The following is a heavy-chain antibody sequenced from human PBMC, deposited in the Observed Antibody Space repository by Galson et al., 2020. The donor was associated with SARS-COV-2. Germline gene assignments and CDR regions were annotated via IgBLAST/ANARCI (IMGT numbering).Heavy chain of an antibody. V-gene: IGHV3-48*03. Sequence: GGSLRLSCVASGFTFSSYDMNWVRQAPGNGLEWLSYISSSGTTEYYADSLKGRITVSRDNAKNSVFLQMTGLRVDDTAMYYCSRSPPRIPCFGVVPPGFDPWGQGTLVTVSS. CDR2: ISSSGTTE. CDR3: SRSPPRIPCFGVVPPGFDP. CDR1: GFTFSSYD. D-gene: IGHD3-3*01. J-gene: IGHJ5*02.